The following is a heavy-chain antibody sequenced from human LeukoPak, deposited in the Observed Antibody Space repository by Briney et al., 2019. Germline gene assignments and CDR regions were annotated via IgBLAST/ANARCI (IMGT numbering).Heavy chain of an antibody. V-gene: IGHV4-59*08. J-gene: IGHJ5*02. CDR3: ARHPPYYYDSSGYYYVP. CDR1: GGSISSYY. D-gene: IGHD3-22*01. CDR2: IYYSGST. Sequence: SETLSLTCTVSGGSISSYYWSWIRQLPGKGLEWIGYIYYSGSTNYNPSLKSRVTISVDTSKNQFSLKLSSVTAADTAVYYCARHPPYYYDSSGYYYVPWGQGTLVTVSS.